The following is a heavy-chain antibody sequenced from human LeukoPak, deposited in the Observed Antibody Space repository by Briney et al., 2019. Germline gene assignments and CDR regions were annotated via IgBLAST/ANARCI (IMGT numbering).Heavy chain of an antibody. J-gene: IGHJ5*02. V-gene: IGHV4-59*01. D-gene: IGHD5-12*01. CDR1: GGSISSYY. Sequence: SETLSLTCTVSGGSISSYYWSWIRQPPGKGLEWIGYIYYSGSTNYNPSPKSRVTISVDTSKNQFSLKLSSVTAADTAVYYCARGYSGYDTWGQGTLVTVSS. CDR2: IYYSGST. CDR3: ARGYSGYDT.